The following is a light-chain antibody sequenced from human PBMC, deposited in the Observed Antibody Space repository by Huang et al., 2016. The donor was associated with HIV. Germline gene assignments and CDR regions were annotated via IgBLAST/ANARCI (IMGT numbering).Light chain of an antibody. CDR1: QSVNSY. CDR2: DAS. Sequence: EIVLTQSPATLSLSPGERATLSCRASQSVNSYLAWYQQKPGQAPRLLIYDASNRATGSPARFSGSGSGTDFTLTISSLEPEDFAVYYCQQRSNWYTFGQGTKLEIK. V-gene: IGKV3-11*01. CDR3: QQRSNWYT. J-gene: IGKJ2*01.